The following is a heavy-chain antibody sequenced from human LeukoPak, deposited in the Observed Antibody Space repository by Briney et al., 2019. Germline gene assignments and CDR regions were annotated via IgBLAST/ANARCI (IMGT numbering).Heavy chain of an antibody. V-gene: IGHV3-21*01. D-gene: IGHD4-17*01. CDR1: GFTFSSYS. CDR2: ISSSSSYI. CDR3: ARDRWGDYAFDY. J-gene: IGHJ4*02. Sequence: KPGGSLRLSCAASGFTFSSYSMNWVRQPPGKGLEWVSSISSSSSYIYYADSVKGRFTISRDNAKNSLYLQMNSLRAEDTAVYYCARDRWGDYAFDYWGQGTLVTVSS.